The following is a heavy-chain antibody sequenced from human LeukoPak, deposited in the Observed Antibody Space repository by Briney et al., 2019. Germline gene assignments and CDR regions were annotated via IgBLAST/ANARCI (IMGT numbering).Heavy chain of an antibody. Sequence: GASVKVSCKASGYTFTSYGISWVRQAPGQGLEWMAWISAYNGNTNYAQKLQGRVTMTTDTSTSTAYMELRSLRSDDTAVYYCARDRRAFTMVRGATVPYYYYGMDVWGQGTTVTVSS. V-gene: IGHV1-18*01. CDR2: ISAYNGNT. CDR1: GYTFTSYG. J-gene: IGHJ6*02. CDR3: ARDRRAFTMVRGATVPYYYYGMDV. D-gene: IGHD3-10*01.